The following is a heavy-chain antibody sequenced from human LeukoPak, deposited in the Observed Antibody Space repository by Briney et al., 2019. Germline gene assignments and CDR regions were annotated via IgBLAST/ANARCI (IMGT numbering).Heavy chain of an antibody. D-gene: IGHD5-24*01. CDR1: GFTFSSYW. CDR2: IKRDGSEK. J-gene: IGHJ4*02. V-gene: IGHV3-7*03. Sequence: GGSLRLSCAASGFTFSSYWMSWVRQAPGKGLEWVANIKRDGSEKYYVDSVKGRFTISRDNAKNSLYLQMNSLRAEDTAVYYCARDGDGYNWDYFDYWGQGTLVTVSS. CDR3: ARDGDGYNWDYFDY.